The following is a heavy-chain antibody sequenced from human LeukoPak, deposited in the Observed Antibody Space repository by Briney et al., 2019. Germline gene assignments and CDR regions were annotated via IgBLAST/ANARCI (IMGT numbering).Heavy chain of an antibody. CDR1: GFTFSSYS. J-gene: IGHJ4*02. D-gene: IGHD3-22*01. CDR2: ISSSSSYI. CDR3: ASTGWGTHYYDSSGYYAY. Sequence: GGSLRLSCAASGFTFSSYSMNWVRQAPGKGLEWVSSISSSSSYIYYADSVKGRFTISRDNAKNSLYLQMNSLRAEDTAVYYCASTGWGTHYYDSSGYYAYWGQGTLVTVSS. V-gene: IGHV3-21*01.